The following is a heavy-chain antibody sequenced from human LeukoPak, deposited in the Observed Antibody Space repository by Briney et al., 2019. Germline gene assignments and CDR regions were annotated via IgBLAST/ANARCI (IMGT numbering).Heavy chain of an antibody. D-gene: IGHD3-10*01. CDR3: AKEGYSIISPHFDY. Sequence: GGSLRLSCAASGFTFGSYGMHWVRQAPGKGLEWVAVISYDGSNKYYADSVKGRFTISRDNSKNTLYLQMNSLRAEDTAVYYCAKEGYSIISPHFDYWGQGTLVTVSS. CDR2: ISYDGSNK. V-gene: IGHV3-30*18. CDR1: GFTFGSYG. J-gene: IGHJ4*02.